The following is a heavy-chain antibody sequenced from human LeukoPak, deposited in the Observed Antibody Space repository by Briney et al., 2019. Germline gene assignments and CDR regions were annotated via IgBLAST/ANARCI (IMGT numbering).Heavy chain of an antibody. CDR1: GFTFSTYE. CDR3: ARVVSYYYYMDV. Sequence: GGSLRLSCAASGFTFSTYEMNWVRQAPGKGLEWVSYISSSGNTIYYTDSVKGRFTISRDNAKNSLYLQMNSLRAEDTALYYCARVVSYYYYMDVWGKGTTVTVSS. V-gene: IGHV3-48*03. CDR2: ISSSGNTI. J-gene: IGHJ6*03.